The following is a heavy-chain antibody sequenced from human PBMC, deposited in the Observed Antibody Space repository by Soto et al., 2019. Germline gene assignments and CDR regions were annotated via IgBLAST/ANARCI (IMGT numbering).Heavy chain of an antibody. CDR3: ARVGRGYSYGYGAYYGMDV. V-gene: IGHV3-33*01. CDR2: IWYDGSNK. D-gene: IGHD5-18*01. CDR1: GFTFSSYG. Sequence: ALRLSCAASGFTFSSYGMHWVRQAPGKGLEWVAVIWYDGSNKYYADSVKGRFTISRDNSKNTLYLQMNSLRAEDTAVYYCARVGRGYSYGYGAYYGMDVWGQGTTVTVSS. J-gene: IGHJ6*02.